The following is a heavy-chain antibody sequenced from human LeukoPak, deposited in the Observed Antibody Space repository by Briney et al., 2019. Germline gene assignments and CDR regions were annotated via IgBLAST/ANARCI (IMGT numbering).Heavy chain of an antibody. V-gene: IGHV4-59*01. D-gene: IGHD3-22*01. CDR1: GGSISSYY. CDR2: IYYSGST. Sequence: KPSETLSLTCTVSGGSISSYYWSWIRQPPGKGLEWIGYIYYSGSTNYNPSLKSRVTISVDTSKNQFSLKLSSVTAADTAVYYCASLPGYYYDSSGYRDAFDIWGQGTMVTVSS. J-gene: IGHJ3*02. CDR3: ASLPGYYYDSSGYRDAFDI.